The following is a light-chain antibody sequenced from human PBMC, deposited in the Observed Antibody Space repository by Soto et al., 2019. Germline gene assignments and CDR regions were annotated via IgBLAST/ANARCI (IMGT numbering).Light chain of an antibody. CDR3: QQYSNWPLT. CDR1: QSVSSN. CDR2: GAS. Sequence: EIVMTQSPATLSVSPGEGATLSCRASQSVSSNLARYQQKPGQAPRLLIFGASTRATGIPARFSGSGSGAEFSLTISALQSEDFAIYYCQQYSNWPLTFGGGTKVGIK. V-gene: IGKV3-15*01. J-gene: IGKJ4*01.